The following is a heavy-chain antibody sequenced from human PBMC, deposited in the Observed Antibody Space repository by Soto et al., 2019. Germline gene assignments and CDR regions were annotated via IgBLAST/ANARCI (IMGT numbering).Heavy chain of an antibody. D-gene: IGHD5-18*01. CDR1: GFSLSTSGVG. Sequence: QITLKESGPTLVKPTQTLTLTCTFSGFSLSTSGVGVGWIRQPPGKALGWLGLIYWDGDKRYTPSLKSSLTINKDTTKNQVVLTMTNMDPVDTDTYYCARYRYGNFDYWGQGALVTVSS. CDR3: ARYRYGNFDY. V-gene: IGHV2-5*02. CDR2: IYWDGDK. J-gene: IGHJ4*02.